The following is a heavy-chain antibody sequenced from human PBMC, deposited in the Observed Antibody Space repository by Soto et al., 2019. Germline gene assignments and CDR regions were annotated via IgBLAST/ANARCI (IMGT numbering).Heavy chain of an antibody. CDR2: ISYDGSNK. V-gene: IGHV3-30*18. J-gene: IGHJ6*02. CDR3: AKTVSSSHPPNYYYYGMDV. CDR1: GFTFSSYD. Sequence: PGGSLRLSWAAAGFTFSSYDMHWVRQAPGKGLEWVAVISYDGSNKYHADSVKGRFTISRDNSKNTLYLQMNSLRAEDTAVYYCAKTVSSSHPPNYYYYGMDVWGQGTTVTVSS. D-gene: IGHD6-13*01.